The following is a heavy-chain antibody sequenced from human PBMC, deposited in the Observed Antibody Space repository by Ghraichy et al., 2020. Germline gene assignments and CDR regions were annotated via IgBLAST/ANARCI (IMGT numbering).Heavy chain of an antibody. CDR1: GFSLSTSGMG. CDR3: VQVPQLAVAGTMFPYYGMDV. J-gene: IGHJ6*02. CDR2: IYWDDDK. V-gene: IGHV2-5*02. Sequence: SGPTLVKPTQTLTLTCNFSGFSLSTSGMGVGWIRQPPGKALEWLALIYWDDDKRYSPSLKSRLTITKDTSKNQVVLTMTNMDPVDTATYYCVQVPQLAVAGTMFPYYGMDVWGQGTTVTVSS. D-gene: IGHD6-19*01.